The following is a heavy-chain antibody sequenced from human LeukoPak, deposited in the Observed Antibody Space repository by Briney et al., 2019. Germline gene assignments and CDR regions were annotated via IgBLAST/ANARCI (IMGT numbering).Heavy chain of an antibody. J-gene: IGHJ4*02. CDR1: GFTFNSYSM. CDR2: ISHSGTT. Sequence: PGGSLRLSCAASGFTFNSYSMNWVRQAPGKGLEWIGEISHSGTTNYSPSLRSRVAMSLDRANNQFSLNLTSVTDADTAVYYCTRENRPFCPFAYWGQGVLVTVSS. CDR3: TRENRPFCPFAY. D-gene: IGHD2/OR15-2a*01. V-gene: IGHV4-4*02.